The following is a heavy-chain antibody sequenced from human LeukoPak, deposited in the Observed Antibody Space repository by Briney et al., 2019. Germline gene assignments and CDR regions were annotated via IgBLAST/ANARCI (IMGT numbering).Heavy chain of an antibody. Sequence: ASVKVSCKASGGTFSSYAISWVRQAPGQGLEWLGWMNPNSGGTNYAQTFQGRVTMTRDTSISTAYMELSRLRSDGTAVYYCASIGETTSYDFWSGYPDYWGQGTLVTVSS. CDR3: ASIGETTSYDFWSGYPDY. V-gene: IGHV1-2*02. J-gene: IGHJ4*02. D-gene: IGHD3-3*01. CDR2: MNPNSGGT. CDR1: GGTFSSYA.